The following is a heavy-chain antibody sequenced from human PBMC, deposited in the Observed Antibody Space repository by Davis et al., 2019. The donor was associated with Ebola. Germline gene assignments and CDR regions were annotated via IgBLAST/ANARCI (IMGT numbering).Heavy chain of an antibody. V-gene: IGHV3-48*02. J-gene: IGHJ4*02. Sequence: GESLKISCAASGFSFSSYSMNWVRQTPGKGLEWVSYISIRSNTIYYADSVKGRFTVSRDNAKNTLYLQMNSLRDEDTAVYYCAGPYMQDSNYWGQGTLVTVSS. D-gene: IGHD3-16*01. CDR3: AGPYMQDSNY. CDR1: GFSFSSYS. CDR2: ISIRSNTI.